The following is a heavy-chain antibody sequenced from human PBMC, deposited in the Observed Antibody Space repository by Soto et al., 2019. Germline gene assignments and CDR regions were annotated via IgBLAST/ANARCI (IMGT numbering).Heavy chain of an antibody. V-gene: IGHV1-69*13. CDR2: IIPIFGTA. CDR3: ARAPRPANYDLWSGYYLSWFDP. J-gene: IGHJ5*02. CDR1: EGTFSSYA. D-gene: IGHD3-3*01. Sequence: GASVKVSCKASEGTFSSYAISWVRQAPGQGLEWMGGIIPIFGTANYAQKFQGRVTITADESTSTAYMELSSLRSEDTAVYYCARAPRPANYDLWSGYYLSWFDPWGQGTLVTVSS.